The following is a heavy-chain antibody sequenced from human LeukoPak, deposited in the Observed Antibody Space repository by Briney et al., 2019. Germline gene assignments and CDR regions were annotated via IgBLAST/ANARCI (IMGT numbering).Heavy chain of an antibody. Sequence: ASVQVSCKASGYTFTGYYMHWVRQATGQGLEWMGWINPNSGGTNYAQKFQGRVTMTRDTSISTAYMELSRLRSDDTAVYYCARTGSGYYHYFDYWGQGTLVTVSS. CDR2: INPNSGGT. CDR3: ARTGSGYYHYFDY. D-gene: IGHD3-22*01. V-gene: IGHV1-2*02. CDR1: GYTFTGYY. J-gene: IGHJ4*02.